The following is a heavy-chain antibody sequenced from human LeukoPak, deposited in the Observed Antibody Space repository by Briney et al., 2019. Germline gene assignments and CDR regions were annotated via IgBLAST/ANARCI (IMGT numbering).Heavy chain of an antibody. CDR2: IYYSGST. CDR1: GFSVTSYY. D-gene: IGHD5-18*01. V-gene: IGHV4-59*02. CDR3: ARENGYRYDY. Sequence: SETLCLTCTVSGFSVTSYYWSWIRQPPGKGLEWIGSIYYSGSTNYNPSLKSRVTISVDTSKNQFSLKLSSVTAADTALYYCARENGYRYDYWGQGTLVTVSS. J-gene: IGHJ4*02.